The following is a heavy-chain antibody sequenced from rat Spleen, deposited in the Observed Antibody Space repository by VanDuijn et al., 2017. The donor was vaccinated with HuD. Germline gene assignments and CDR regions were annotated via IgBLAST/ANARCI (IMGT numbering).Heavy chain of an antibody. D-gene: IGHD1-11*01. V-gene: IGHV5-25*01. J-gene: IGHJ1*01. Sequence: EVQLVESGGGLVQPGRSLKLSCAASGFTFSDYYMPWVRQAPKKGLGWVASISTGGGNTYYRHYVKGRFTISRDNAKSTLYLQMDSLRSEDKATYYCARRNYDYWYFDFWGPGTMVTVSS. CDR2: ISTGGGNT. CDR3: ARRNYDYWYFDF. CDR1: GFTFSDYY.